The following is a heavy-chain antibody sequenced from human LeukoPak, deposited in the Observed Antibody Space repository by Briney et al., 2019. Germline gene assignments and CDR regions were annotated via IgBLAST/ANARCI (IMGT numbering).Heavy chain of an antibody. Sequence: PSETLSLTCAVYGGSFSGYYWSWIRQPPGKGLEWIGYIYYSGSTNYNPSLKSRVTISVDTSKNQFSLKLSSVTAADTAVYYCASYGEEDAFDIWGQGTMVTVSS. V-gene: IGHV4-59*01. CDR2: IYYSGST. J-gene: IGHJ3*02. D-gene: IGHD3-10*01. CDR3: ASYGEEDAFDI. CDR1: GGSFSGYY.